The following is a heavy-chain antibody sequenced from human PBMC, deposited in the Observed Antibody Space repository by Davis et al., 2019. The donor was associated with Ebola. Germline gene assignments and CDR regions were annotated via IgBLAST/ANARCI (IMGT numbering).Heavy chain of an antibody. Sequence: GGSLRLSCAASGFTFSTYAMHWVRQAPGKGLEWVAGISNDGTNKYYADSVKGRFTISRDNSKNTLHLQMNSLRAEDTAVYYCARDDYGLRYYFDYWGQGTLVTVSS. D-gene: IGHD4-17*01. J-gene: IGHJ4*02. CDR2: ISNDGTNK. CDR3: ARDDYGLRYYFDY. CDR1: GFTFSTYA. V-gene: IGHV3-30-3*01.